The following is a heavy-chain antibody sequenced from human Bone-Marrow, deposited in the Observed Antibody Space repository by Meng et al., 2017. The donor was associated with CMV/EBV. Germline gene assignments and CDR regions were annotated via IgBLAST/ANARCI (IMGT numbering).Heavy chain of an antibody. J-gene: IGHJ4*02. V-gene: IGHV1-46*01. CDR1: GYTFTSYY. Sequence: VQVVRSGAEVKKPGASVQVSCNASGYTFTSYYMHWVRQAPGQGLEWMGIINPSGGSTSYAQKFQGRVTMTRDTSTSTVYMELSSLRSEDTAVYYCAREGLRGPFDYWGQGTLVTVSS. CDR3: AREGLRGPFDY. CDR2: INPSGGST. D-gene: IGHD4-17*01.